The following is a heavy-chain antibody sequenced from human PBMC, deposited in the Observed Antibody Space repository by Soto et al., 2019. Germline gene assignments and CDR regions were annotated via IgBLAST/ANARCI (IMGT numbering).Heavy chain of an antibody. CDR2: ISGSGGST. CDR1: GFTFSSYA. J-gene: IGHJ2*01. D-gene: IGHD5-18*01. CDR3: AKGGGYTYGSSWWHFDL. V-gene: IGHV3-23*01. Sequence: GGSLRLSCAASGFTFSSYAMSWVRQAPGKGLEWVSAISGSGGSTYYADSVKGRFTISRDNSKNTLYLQMNSLRAEDTAVYYCAKGGGYTYGSSWWHFDLWGRGTLVTVSS.